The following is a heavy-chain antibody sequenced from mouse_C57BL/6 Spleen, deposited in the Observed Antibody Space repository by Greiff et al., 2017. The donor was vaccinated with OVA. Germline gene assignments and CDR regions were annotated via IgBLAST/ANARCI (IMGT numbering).Heavy chain of an antibody. CDR1: GYTFTSYW. V-gene: IGHV1-61*01. Sequence: QVQLQQPGAELVRPGSSVTLSCKASGYTFTSYWMDWVKQRPGQGLEWIGNIYPSDSETHYNQKFKDKATLTVDKSSSTAYMQLSSLTSEDSAVYYCARRAFYYDYDGGFAYWGQGTLVTVSA. CDR2: IYPSDSET. D-gene: IGHD2-4*01. J-gene: IGHJ3*01. CDR3: ARRAFYYDYDGGFAY.